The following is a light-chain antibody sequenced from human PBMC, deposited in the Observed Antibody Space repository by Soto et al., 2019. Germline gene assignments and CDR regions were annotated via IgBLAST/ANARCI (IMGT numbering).Light chain of an antibody. CDR2: STN. J-gene: IGLJ3*02. Sequence: QTVVTQEPSFSVSPGGTVTLTCGLSSGSVSTNYYPSWYQQTPGQAPRTLIYSTNTRSSGVPDRFSGSILGNKAALTSTGAQADDESDYYCVLYMGSGIWVFGGGTQLTLL. CDR3: VLYMGSGIWV. V-gene: IGLV8-61*01. CDR1: SGSVSTNYY.